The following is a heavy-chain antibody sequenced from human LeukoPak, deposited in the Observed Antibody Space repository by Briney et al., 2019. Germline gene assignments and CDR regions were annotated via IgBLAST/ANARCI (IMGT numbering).Heavy chain of an antibody. CDR2: ISAYNGNT. Sequence: ASVKVSCMASGYTFTSYGISWVRQAPGQGLEWMGWISAYNGNTNYAQKLQGRVTMTTDTSTSTAYMELRSLRSDDTAVYYCAIVTYYYDSSGYLDYWGQGTLVTVSS. CDR1: GYTFTSYG. J-gene: IGHJ4*02. CDR3: AIVTYYYDSSGYLDY. D-gene: IGHD3-22*01. V-gene: IGHV1-18*01.